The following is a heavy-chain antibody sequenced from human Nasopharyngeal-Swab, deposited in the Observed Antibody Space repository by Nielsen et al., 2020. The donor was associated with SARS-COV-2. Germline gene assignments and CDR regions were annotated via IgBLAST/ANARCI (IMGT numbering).Heavy chain of an antibody. D-gene: IGHD6-13*01. CDR1: GFTFSSYA. CDR3: AREGLAAWVDAFDI. J-gene: IGHJ3*02. Sequence: GESLKISCAASGFTFSSYAMHWVRQAPGKGLEWVAVISYDGSNKYYADSVKGRFTISRDNSKNTLYLQMNRLRAEDTAVYYCAREGLAAWVDAFDIWGQGTMVTVSS. V-gene: IGHV3-30*04. CDR2: ISYDGSNK.